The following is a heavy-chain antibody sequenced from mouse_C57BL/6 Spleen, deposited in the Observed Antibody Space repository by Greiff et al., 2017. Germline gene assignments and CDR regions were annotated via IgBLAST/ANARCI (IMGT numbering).Heavy chain of an antibody. D-gene: IGHD3-1*01. CDR3: ARERGLYWYFDV. V-gene: IGHV3-1*01. Sequence: EVQRVESGPGMVKPSQSLSLTCTVTGYSITSGYDWHWIRHFPGNKLEWMGYISYSGSTNYNPSLKSRISITHDTSKNHFFLKLNSVTTEDTATYYCARERGLYWYFDVWGTGTTVTVSS. J-gene: IGHJ1*03. CDR2: ISYSGST. CDR1: GYSITSGYD.